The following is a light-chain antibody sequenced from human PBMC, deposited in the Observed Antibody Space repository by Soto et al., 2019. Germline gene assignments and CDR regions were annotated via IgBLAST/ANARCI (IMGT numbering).Light chain of an antibody. CDR1: SSNIGSNT. CDR3: AAWDHXLNGRYV. V-gene: IGLV1-44*01. Sequence: SLLTQPPSASGTPVQRVTISCSGSSSNIGSNTVNWYQQLPGTAPKLLIYSNNKRPSGVTDRFSGSKSGTSASLAISGLQSEDEADYYFAAWDHXLNGRYVLGTGXKXT. CDR2: SNN. J-gene: IGLJ1*01.